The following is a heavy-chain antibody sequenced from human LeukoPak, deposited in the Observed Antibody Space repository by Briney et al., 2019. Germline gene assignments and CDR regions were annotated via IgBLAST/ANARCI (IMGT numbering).Heavy chain of an antibody. J-gene: IGHJ5*02. CDR2: IYTSGST. D-gene: IGHD6-13*01. V-gene: IGHV4-4*07. CDR3: AREKIAAAGTEGWFDP. CDR1: GGSISSYY. Sequence: SETLSLTCTVSGGSISSYYWSWIRQPAGKGLEWIGRIYTSGSTNYNPSLKSRVTISVDKSKNQFSLKLSSVTAADTAVYYCAREKIAAAGTEGWFDPWGQGTLVTVSS.